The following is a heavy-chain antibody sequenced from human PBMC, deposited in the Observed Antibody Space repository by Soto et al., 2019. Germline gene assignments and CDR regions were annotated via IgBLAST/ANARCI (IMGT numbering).Heavy chain of an antibody. Sequence: QEQLVESGGGVVQPGRSLRLSCVASGFTFSDYGWHWVRQAPGKGLEWVAVIWYDGSDKYYTDSVKGRFTISRDNSKKTLYLQMNSLRADDTAVYYCARDWGGPTRTRCVAPDYWGQGTLVTVSS. D-gene: IGHD2-21*01. CDR2: IWYDGSDK. CDR1: GFTFSDYG. J-gene: IGHJ4*02. CDR3: ARDWGGPTRTRCVAPDY. V-gene: IGHV3-33*01.